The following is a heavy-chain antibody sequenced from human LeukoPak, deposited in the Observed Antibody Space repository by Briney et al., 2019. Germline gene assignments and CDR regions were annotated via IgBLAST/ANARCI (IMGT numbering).Heavy chain of an antibody. CDR1: GFTFDDYA. V-gene: IGHV3-9*01. CDR2: ISWNSGSI. Sequence: PGRSLRLSCAASGFTFDDYAMHWVRHAPGKGLEWGSGISWNSGSIGYADSVKGRFTISRDNAKNSLYLQMNSLRAEDTALYYCAKDMWEGSGYPTFDYWGQGTLVTVSS. J-gene: IGHJ4*02. D-gene: IGHD5-12*01. CDR3: AKDMWEGSGYPTFDY.